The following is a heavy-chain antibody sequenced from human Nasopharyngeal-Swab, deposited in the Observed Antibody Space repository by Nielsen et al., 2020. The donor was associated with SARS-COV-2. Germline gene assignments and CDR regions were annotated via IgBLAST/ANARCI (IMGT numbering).Heavy chain of an antibody. CDR1: GSTFSSYA. CDR3: ARCRVGATRAHYYYYYGMDV. D-gene: IGHD1-26*01. V-gene: IGHV1-69*13. J-gene: IGHJ6*02. Sequence: SSVKVSCKASGSTFSSYAISWVRQAPGQGLDWMGGIIPIFCTANYAQKFQGRVTITAEESTSTAYMELSSLRSEDTAVYYCARCRVGATRAHYYYYYGMDVWGQGTTVTVSS. CDR2: IIPIFCTA.